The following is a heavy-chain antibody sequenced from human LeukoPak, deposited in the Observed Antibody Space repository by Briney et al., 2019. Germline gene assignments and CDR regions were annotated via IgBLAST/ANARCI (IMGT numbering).Heavy chain of an antibody. Sequence: ASVNVSCKASGYTFTRYGISWVRQAPGQGLEWMGIINPSGGSTSYAQKFQGRVTMTRDTSTSTVYMELSSLRSEDTAVYYYARLRSSGYYDIGGHFDYWGQGTLVTDSS. CDR3: ARLRSSGYYDIGGHFDY. CDR2: INPSGGST. D-gene: IGHD3-22*01. CDR1: GYTFTRYG. V-gene: IGHV1-46*01. J-gene: IGHJ4*02.